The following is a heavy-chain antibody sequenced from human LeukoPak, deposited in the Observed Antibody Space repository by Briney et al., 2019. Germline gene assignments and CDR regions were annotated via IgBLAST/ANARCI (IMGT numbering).Heavy chain of an antibody. D-gene: IGHD6-13*01. CDR2: ISGSGGSP. CDR3: AKAPLPGTLDYYYGMDV. V-gene: IGHV3-23*01. Sequence: AISGSGGSPYYADSVKGRFTISRDNSKNTLYLQMNSLRAEDTAVYYCAKAPLPGTLDYYYGMDVWGQGTTVTVSS. J-gene: IGHJ6*02.